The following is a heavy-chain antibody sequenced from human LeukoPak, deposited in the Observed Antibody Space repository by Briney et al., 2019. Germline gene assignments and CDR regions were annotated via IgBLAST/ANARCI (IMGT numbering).Heavy chain of an antibody. D-gene: IGHD3-9*01. Sequence: PGGSLRLSCAASGFIFSSFAMSWVRQAPGKGLEWVSAISGSGGSTFYADSVKGRFTISRDNSKNTLYLQMNSLRAEDTAVYYCAKDILTGYYGGSGAFDIWGQGTMVTVSS. V-gene: IGHV3-23*01. CDR3: AKDILTGYYGGSGAFDI. CDR2: ISGSGGST. J-gene: IGHJ3*02. CDR1: GFIFSSFA.